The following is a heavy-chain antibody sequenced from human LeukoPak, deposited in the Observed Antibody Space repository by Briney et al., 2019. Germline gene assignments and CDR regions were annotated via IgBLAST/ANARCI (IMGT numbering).Heavy chain of an antibody. V-gene: IGHV4-59*08. Sequence: SETLSLTCTVSGGSISSYYWSWIRQPPGKGLEWIGYIYYSGSTNYNPSLKSRVTISVDTSKNQFSLKLSSVTAADTAVYYCARGLSMIVVVVHDWYFDLWGRGTLVTVSS. D-gene: IGHD3-22*01. CDR2: IYYSGST. CDR1: GGSISSYY. CDR3: ARGLSMIVVVVHDWYFDL. J-gene: IGHJ2*01.